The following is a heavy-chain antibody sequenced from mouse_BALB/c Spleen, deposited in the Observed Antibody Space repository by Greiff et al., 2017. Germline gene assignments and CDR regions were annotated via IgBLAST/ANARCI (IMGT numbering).Heavy chain of an antibody. D-gene: IGHD2-13*01. V-gene: IGHV2-9*02. J-gene: IGHJ4*01. CDR2: IWAGGST. CDR1: GFSLTSYG. Sequence: VKLMESGPGLVAPSQSLSITCTVSGFSLTSYGVHWVRQPPGKGLEWLGVIWAGGSTNYNSALMSRLSISKDNSKSQVFLKMNSLQTDDTAMYYCANDDYHYYAMDYWGKGTSGTVSS. CDR3: ANDDYHYYAMDY.